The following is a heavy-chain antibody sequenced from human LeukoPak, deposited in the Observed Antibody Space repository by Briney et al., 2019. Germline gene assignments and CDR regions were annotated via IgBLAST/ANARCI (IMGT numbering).Heavy chain of an antibody. CDR2: ISYDGSNK. CDR1: GFTFSSYG. D-gene: IGHD6-13*01. V-gene: IGHV3-30*18. CDR3: AKAPYTPSIAAAGPINYYYYYGMDV. J-gene: IGHJ6*02. Sequence: PGGSLRLSCAASGFTFSSYGMHWVRQAPGKGLEWVAVISYDGSNKYYADSVKGRFTISRDNSKNTLYLQMNSLRAEDTAVYYCAKAPYTPSIAAAGPINYYYYYGMDVWGQGTTVTVSS.